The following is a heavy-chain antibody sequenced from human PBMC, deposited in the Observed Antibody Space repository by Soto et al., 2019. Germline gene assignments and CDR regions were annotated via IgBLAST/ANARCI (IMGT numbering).Heavy chain of an antibody. Sequence: LSCAASGFTFTTYSMNWVRQAPGEGLEWVSSISSSSSYIYYANSVKGRFTISRDDAKNSLFLQMNSLRAEDTALYYCARGEVNYYDSSGYTPFDYWGQGTLVTVSS. CDR3: ARGEVNYYDSSGYTPFDY. V-gene: IGHV3-21*01. J-gene: IGHJ4*02. CDR1: GFTFTTYS. CDR2: ISSSSSYI. D-gene: IGHD3-22*01.